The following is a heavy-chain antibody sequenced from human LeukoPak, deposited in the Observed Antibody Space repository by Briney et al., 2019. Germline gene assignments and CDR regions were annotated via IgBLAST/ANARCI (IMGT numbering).Heavy chain of an antibody. D-gene: IGHD1-26*01. V-gene: IGHV3-21*01. CDR1: GFTFNSYS. CDR2: ISSGSSYI. CDR3: ARQVGVDDAFDI. J-gene: IGHJ3*02. Sequence: GSLRLSCAASGFTFNSYSMNWVRQAPGKGLKWVSSISSGSSYIFYADSVKGRFTISRDNAKNSLYLQMNSLRAEDTAVYYCARQVGVDDAFDIWGQGTMVTISS.